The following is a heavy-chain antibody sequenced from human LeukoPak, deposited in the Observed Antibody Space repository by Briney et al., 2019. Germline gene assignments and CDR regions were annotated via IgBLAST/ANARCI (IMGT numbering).Heavy chain of an antibody. Sequence: SEILSLTCTVSGGSISSYYCSWIRQPPGRGLEWIGYIYYSGNTNYSPSLKSRVTISVDASRNQFSLRLSSVTAADTAVYFCARHGIGAVPAEYVDYWGQGTLVTVSS. V-gene: IGHV4-59*08. CDR2: IYYSGNT. CDR3: ARHGIGAVPAEYVDY. J-gene: IGHJ4*02. CDR1: GGSISSYY. D-gene: IGHD6-19*01.